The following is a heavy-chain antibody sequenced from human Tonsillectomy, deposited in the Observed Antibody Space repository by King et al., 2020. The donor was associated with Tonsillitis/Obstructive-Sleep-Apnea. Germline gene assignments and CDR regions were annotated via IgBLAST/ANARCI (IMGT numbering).Heavy chain of an antibody. Sequence: VQLVESGGGVAQPGRSLRLTCAASGFTFSSYALHWVRQAPGKGLEWVAVISYDGGNKYYADSVKGRFTISRDNSKTTLYLQMNSLRAEDTAVYYCARDAPGASNGLDYWGQGTLVTVSS. J-gene: IGHJ4*02. V-gene: IGHV3-30*01. CDR1: GFTFSSYA. D-gene: IGHD4-11*01. CDR3: ARDAPGASNGLDY. CDR2: ISYDGGNK.